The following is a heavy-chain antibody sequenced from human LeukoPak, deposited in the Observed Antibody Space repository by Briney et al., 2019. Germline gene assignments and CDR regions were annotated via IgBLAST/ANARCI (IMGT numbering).Heavy chain of an antibody. CDR2: ISWNSGSI. V-gene: IGHV3-9*01. CDR1: GFTFDDYA. CDR3: AKATHWGYCRSTSCRPGNYYFDY. Sequence: GGSLRLSCAASGFTFDDYAMHWVRQAPGKGLEWVSGISWNSGSIGYADSVKGRFTISRDNAKNSLYLQMNSLRAEDTALYYCAKATHWGYCRSTSCRPGNYYFDYWGQGTLVTVSS. D-gene: IGHD2-2*01. J-gene: IGHJ4*02.